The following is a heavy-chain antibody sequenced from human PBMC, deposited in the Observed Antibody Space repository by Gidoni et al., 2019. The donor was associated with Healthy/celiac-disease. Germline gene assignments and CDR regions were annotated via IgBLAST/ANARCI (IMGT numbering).Heavy chain of an antibody. D-gene: IGHD3-22*01. CDR1: GGSISSGGDY. J-gene: IGHJ4*02. Sequence: QVQLQESGPGLVKPSQTLSLTCTVSGGSISSGGDYWSWIRQHPGKGLEWIGYIYYSGSTYYNPSLKSRVTISVDTSKNQFSLKLSSVTDADTAVYCCARDRGVYDSSGKTYYFDYWGQGTLVTVSS. CDR2: IYYSGST. V-gene: IGHV4-31*03. CDR3: ARDRGVYDSSGKTYYFDY.